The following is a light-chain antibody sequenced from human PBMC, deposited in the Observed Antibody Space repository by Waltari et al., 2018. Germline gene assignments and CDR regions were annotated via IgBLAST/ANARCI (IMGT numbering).Light chain of an antibody. CDR3: QQYQSSSMYT. CDR1: QTIVTW. CDR2: KAS. Sequence: RTSQTIVTWLAWYQLKPGKAPKLLIYKASNLQSVVPSRVSGSGSGTEFTLTISSLQPDDFATYYCQQYQSSSMYTFGQGTKLDIK. J-gene: IGKJ2*01. V-gene: IGKV1-5*03.